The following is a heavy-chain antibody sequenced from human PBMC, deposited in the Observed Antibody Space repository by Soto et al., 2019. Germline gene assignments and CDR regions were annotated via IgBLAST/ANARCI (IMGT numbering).Heavy chain of an antibody. V-gene: IGHV3-23*01. CDR3: AKHFVNGEVDY. J-gene: IGHJ4*02. CDR2: ISGSGGST. D-gene: IGHD3-10*01. Sequence: EAQLLESGGGLVQPGGSLRLSCAASGFTFSSYAMSWVRQAPGKGLEWVSIISGSGGSTFYADSVKGRFTISRDNSKNTLYLQMNSLTAEDTAVYYCAKHFVNGEVDYWGQGTLVTVSS. CDR1: GFTFSSYA.